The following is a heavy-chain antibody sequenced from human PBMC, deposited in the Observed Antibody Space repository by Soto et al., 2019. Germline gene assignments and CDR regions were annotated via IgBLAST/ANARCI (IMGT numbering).Heavy chain of an antibody. CDR2: IYWDDDK. CDR3: AHRRVRVGATEEWPFDY. CDR1: GFSLSTSGVG. Sequence: QITLKESGPTLVKPTQTLTLTCTFSGFSLSTSGVGVGWIRQPPGKALEWLALIYWDDDKRYSPSLKSRLTLTNGLTNTPVVLKKTSMDPVDTATYYCAHRRVRVGATEEWPFDYWGQGTLVTVSS. D-gene: IGHD1-26*01. J-gene: IGHJ4*02. V-gene: IGHV2-5*02.